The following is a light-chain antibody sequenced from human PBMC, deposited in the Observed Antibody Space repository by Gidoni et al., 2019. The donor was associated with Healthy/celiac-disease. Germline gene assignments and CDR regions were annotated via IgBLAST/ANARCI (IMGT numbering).Light chain of an antibody. Sequence: QSVLTQPPSVSGAPGQLVTIYCTGRSSNIGAGYDVHWYQQLPGTAPKLLIYGNSNRPSGVPDRFSGSKSGTSASLAITGLQAEDEADYDCQSYDSSLSGGVVFGGGTKLTVL. CDR1: SSNIGAGYD. CDR2: GNS. J-gene: IGLJ2*01. V-gene: IGLV1-40*01. CDR3: QSYDSSLSGGVV.